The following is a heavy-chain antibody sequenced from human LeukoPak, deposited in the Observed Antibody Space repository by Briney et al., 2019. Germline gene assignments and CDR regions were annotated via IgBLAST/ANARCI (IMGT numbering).Heavy chain of an antibody. D-gene: IGHD2-15*01. J-gene: IGHJ4*02. V-gene: IGHV3-21*01. CDR1: RFTFSSYS. Sequence: GGSLRLSCAASRFTFSSYSMNWVRQAPGKGLEWVSSISSSSSYIYYADSVKGRFTISRDNAKNSLYLQMNSLRAEDTAVYYCARVSLAATNFWGQGTLVTVSS. CDR3: ARVSLAATNF. CDR2: ISSSSSYI.